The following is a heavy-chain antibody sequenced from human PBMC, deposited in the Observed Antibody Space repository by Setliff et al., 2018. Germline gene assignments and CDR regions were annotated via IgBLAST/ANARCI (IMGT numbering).Heavy chain of an antibody. CDR1: GFSLTTNGVG. CDR3: ARGFWSGYFVLDF. Sequence: SGPTLVNPTQTLTLTCTFSGFSLTTNGVGVGWIRQPPGKALEWPALIYYDDDRRYNPSVKNRLTITKDTSKNQVVLTMTNVDPVDTATYYCARGFWSGYFVLDFWGQGSLVTVSS. V-gene: IGHV2-5*02. D-gene: IGHD3-3*01. CDR2: IYYDDDR. J-gene: IGHJ4*02.